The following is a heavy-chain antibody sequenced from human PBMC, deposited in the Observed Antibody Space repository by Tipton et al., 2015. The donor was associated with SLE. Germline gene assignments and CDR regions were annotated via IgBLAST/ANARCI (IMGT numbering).Heavy chain of an antibody. CDR1: GYSISSGYY. D-gene: IGHD2-21*02. J-gene: IGHJ4*02. Sequence: TLSLTCAVSGYSISSGYYWGWVRQPPGKGLEWIGSIYHSGSTYYNPSLKSRVTISVDTSKNQFSLKLSSVTAADTAVYYCARGAVTGGWDYWGQGTLVTVSS. V-gene: IGHV4-38-2*01. CDR3: ARGAVTGGWDY. CDR2: IYHSGST.